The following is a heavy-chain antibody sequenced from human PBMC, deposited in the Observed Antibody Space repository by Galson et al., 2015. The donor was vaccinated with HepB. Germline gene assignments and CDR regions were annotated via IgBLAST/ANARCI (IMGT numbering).Heavy chain of an antibody. Sequence: SLRLSCAASGFTFSSYSMNWVRQAPGKGLEWVSYISSSSSTIYYADSVKGRFTISRDNAKNSLYLQMNSLRAEDTAVYYCASAQTYYYDSSGYYWRGRQYYFDYWGQGTLVTVSS. J-gene: IGHJ4*02. D-gene: IGHD3-22*01. CDR3: ASAQTYYYDSSGYYWRGRQYYFDY. CDR1: GFTFSSYS. CDR2: ISSSSSTI. V-gene: IGHV3-48*01.